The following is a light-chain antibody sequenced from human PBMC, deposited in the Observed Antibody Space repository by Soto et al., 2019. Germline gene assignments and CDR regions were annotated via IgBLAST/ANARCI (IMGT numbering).Light chain of an antibody. CDR2: TSS. J-gene: IGKJ2*01. Sequence: DIQMTQSPSSLSVSVGDRVTITCRASQSINRYLNWYQQNPGKAPKLLIYTSSNLQSGVPSRFSDSGFGTDFTLTISSLQPEDFATYYCQQIYITPYTFGQGTKLETK. CDR1: QSINRY. V-gene: IGKV1-39*01. CDR3: QQIYITPYT.